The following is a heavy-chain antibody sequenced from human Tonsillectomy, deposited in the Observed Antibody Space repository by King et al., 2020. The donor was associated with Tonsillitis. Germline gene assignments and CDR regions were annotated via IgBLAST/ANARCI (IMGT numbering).Heavy chain of an antibody. CDR2: ISWDVGST. Sequence: VQLVESGGVVVQPGGSLRLSCAASGFTFDDYTMHWVRQAPGKGLEWVSLISWDVGSTYYTDSVKGRFTMSRDNSKNSLYLQMNSLRSEDTALYYCAKEGGMATINGDFDYWGQGTLVTVSS. CDR1: GFTFDDYT. D-gene: IGHD5-24*01. J-gene: IGHJ4*02. CDR3: AKEGGMATINGDFDY. V-gene: IGHV3-43*01.